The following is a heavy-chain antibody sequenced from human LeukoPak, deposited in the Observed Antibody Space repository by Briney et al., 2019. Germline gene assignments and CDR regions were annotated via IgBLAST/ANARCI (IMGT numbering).Heavy chain of an antibody. Sequence: PPETLSLTCTVSGGSISSYYWSWIPQPPGKGPEWIGYIYYSGSTNYNPSLKSRVTISVDTFKNQFSLKLSSVTAADTAVYYCARVPYSSSWAQHWGQGTLVTVSS. J-gene: IGHJ1*01. CDR3: ARVPYSSSWAQH. CDR2: IYYSGST. V-gene: IGHV4-59*12. CDR1: GGSISSYY. D-gene: IGHD6-13*01.